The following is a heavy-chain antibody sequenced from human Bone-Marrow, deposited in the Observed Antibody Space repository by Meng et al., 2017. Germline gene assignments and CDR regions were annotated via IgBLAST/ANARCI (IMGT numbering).Heavy chain of an antibody. J-gene: IGHJ2*01. Sequence: GESLKISCAASGFTVSSNYMSWVRQAPGKELEWVSVIYSGGSTYYADSVKGRFTISRDNSKNTLYLQMNSLRAEDTAVYYCARGIYGGNSYWYFDLWGRGTLVTVSS. CDR2: IYSGGST. CDR1: GFTVSSNY. CDR3: ARGIYGGNSYWYFDL. D-gene: IGHD4-23*01. V-gene: IGHV3-66*02.